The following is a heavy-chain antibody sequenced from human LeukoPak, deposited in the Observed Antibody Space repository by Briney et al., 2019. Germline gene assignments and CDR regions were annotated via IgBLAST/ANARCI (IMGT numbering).Heavy chain of an antibody. D-gene: IGHD3-3*01. CDR1: GVSISGGNYH. CDR3: TRDLTQYYDVWSGSHGFDI. V-gene: IGHV4-61*02. CDR2: IYSSGAT. J-gene: IGHJ3*02. Sequence: SETLSLTCSVSGVSISGGNYHWSWIRQPAGKGLEWIGRIYSSGATNYNPSFKRRATISEDTSKNQFSLKLTSVTAADTAVYYCTRDLTQYYDVWSGSHGFDIWGQGTMVIVSS.